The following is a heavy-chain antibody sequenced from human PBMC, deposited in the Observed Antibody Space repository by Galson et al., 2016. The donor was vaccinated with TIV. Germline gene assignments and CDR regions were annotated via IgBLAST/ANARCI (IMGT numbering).Heavy chain of an antibody. CDR3: ARGLTSSSWSRYYFDY. Sequence: LSLTCSVSGGAINSDSFYWSWIRQPAGKGLEWIGYISTTGTTNYNTSPKSRLTISLDPSKNQFSLRLTSVTAADTAVYYCARGLTSSSWSRYYFDYWGQGTLVTVSS. CDR1: GGAINSDSFY. D-gene: IGHD6-13*01. CDR2: ISTTGTT. V-gene: IGHV4-61*09. J-gene: IGHJ4*02.